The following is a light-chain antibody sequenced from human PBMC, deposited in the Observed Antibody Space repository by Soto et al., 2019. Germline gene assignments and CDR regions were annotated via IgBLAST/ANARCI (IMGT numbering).Light chain of an antibody. CDR1: QTISSSF. Sequence: EIVLTQYPGTLSLSPGERATLSCRANQTISSSFLAWYQQKPGQAPRLLIYRASRRAPGMPDRFSGSGSWTDVPLTSSRLEPEDFALYYCHQFGSPPLDTFGPGTKVEIK. CDR3: HQFGSPPLDT. J-gene: IGKJ3*01. V-gene: IGKV3-20*01. CDR2: RAS.